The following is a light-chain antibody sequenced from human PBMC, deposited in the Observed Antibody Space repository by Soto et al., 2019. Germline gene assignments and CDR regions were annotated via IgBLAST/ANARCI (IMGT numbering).Light chain of an antibody. CDR3: SSYTSSSTHYV. V-gene: IGLV2-14*01. J-gene: IGLJ1*01. CDR1: SSDVGGYNY. CDR2: DVS. Sequence: QSALTQPASVSGSPGQSITISCTGTSSDVGGYNYVSWYQQHPGKAPKLMIYDVSNRPSGVSDRFSGSKSGNTASLTISGLQAAEEADYYCSSYTSSSTHYVFGTGTKVTVL.